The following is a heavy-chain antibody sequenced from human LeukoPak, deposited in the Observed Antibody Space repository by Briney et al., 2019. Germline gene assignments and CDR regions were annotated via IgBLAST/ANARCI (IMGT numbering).Heavy chain of an antibody. CDR2: IYHSGST. J-gene: IGHJ5*02. D-gene: IGHD2-21*01. CDR1: GYSISSDYY. V-gene: IGHV4-38-2*01. CDR3: ARGGDMTTPYNWFDP. Sequence: PPETLSLTCAVSGYSISSDYYWAWIRQPPGKGLEWIGGIYHSGSTYYNPSLKSRVTISVDTSKNQFSLKMTYVTSADTAVYYCARGGDMTTPYNWFDPWGQGTLVTVSS.